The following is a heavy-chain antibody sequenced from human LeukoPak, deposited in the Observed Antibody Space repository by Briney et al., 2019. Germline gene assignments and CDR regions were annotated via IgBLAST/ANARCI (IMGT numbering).Heavy chain of an antibody. CDR3: AREVYYDSSGYHRSVDY. D-gene: IGHD3-22*01. CDR2: INTNTGNP. CDR1: GYTFTSYG. V-gene: IGHV7-4-1*02. Sequence: ASVKVSCKASGYTFTSYGISWVRQAPGQGLEWMGWINTNTGNPTYAQGFTGRFVFSLDTSVSTAYLQISSLKAEDTAVYYCAREVYYDSSGYHRSVDYWGQGTLVTVSS. J-gene: IGHJ4*02.